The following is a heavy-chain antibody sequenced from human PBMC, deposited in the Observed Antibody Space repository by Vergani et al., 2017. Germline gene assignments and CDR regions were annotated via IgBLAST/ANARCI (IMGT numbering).Heavy chain of an antibody. CDR3: ARTESFILRYFHWAL. V-gene: IGHV4-39*01. CDR2: IYHSRGA. J-gene: IGHJ4*02. D-gene: IGHD3-9*01. Sequence: QLHLQESGPGLVKPSETLSLTCTVSGGSITRSSYYWGWIRPPPGKGLEWIGNIYHSRGAYYNPSLKGRVTISVDTSKNQFSLEVTSVTAADTAIYFCARTESFILRYFHWALWGQGTLVTVSS. CDR1: GGSITRSSYY.